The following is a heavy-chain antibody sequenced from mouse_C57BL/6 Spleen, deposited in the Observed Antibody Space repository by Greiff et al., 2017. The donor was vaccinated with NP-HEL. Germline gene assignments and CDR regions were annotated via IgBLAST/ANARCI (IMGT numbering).Heavy chain of an antibody. J-gene: IGHJ4*01. CDR2: INPNYGTT. Sequence: EVQGVESGPELVKPGASVKISCKASGYSFTDYNMNWVKQSNGKSLEWIGVINPNYGTTSYNQKFKGKATLTVDQSSSTAYMQLNSLTSEDSAVYYCAREGIYYGPYYAMDYWGQGTSVTVSS. D-gene: IGHD2-1*01. V-gene: IGHV1-39*01. CDR3: AREGIYYGPYYAMDY. CDR1: GYSFTDYN.